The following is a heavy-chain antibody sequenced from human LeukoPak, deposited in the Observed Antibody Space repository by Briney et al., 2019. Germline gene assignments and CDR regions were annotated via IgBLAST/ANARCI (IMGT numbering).Heavy chain of an antibody. J-gene: IGHJ3*02. CDR2: MNPNSGNT. D-gene: IGHD3-16*02. CDR3: ARAASHHRGFDI. Sequence: ASVKVSCKASGYTFTSYDINWMRQATGQGLEWMGWMNPNSGNTGYAQKFQGRVTITRNTSISTAYMELSSLRSEDTAVYYCARAASHHRGFDIWGQGTMVTVSS. V-gene: IGHV1-8*03. CDR1: GYTFTSYD.